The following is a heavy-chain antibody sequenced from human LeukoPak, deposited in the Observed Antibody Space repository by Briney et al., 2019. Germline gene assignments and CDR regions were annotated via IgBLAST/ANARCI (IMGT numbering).Heavy chain of an antibody. D-gene: IGHD3-22*01. V-gene: IGHV3-74*01. Sequence: QPGGSLRLSCAASGFTFSSYWMHWVRQAPGKELVWVSRINTDGSSTNYADSVKGRLSISRDNAKNTLYLQMNSLRAEDTAVYYCARVRGYDTSDYDYWGQGTLVTVSS. CDR2: INTDGSST. CDR1: GFTFSSYW. J-gene: IGHJ4*02. CDR3: ARVRGYDTSDYDY.